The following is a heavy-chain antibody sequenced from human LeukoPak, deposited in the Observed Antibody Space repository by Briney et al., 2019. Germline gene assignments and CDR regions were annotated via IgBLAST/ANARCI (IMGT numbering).Heavy chain of an antibody. Sequence: ASVKVSCKASGYTLSGYYIHWVRQAPGQGLEWMGWINPNSGGTNYAQKFQGRVTMTRATSISTAYMELSRLRSDDTAVYYCATVGFRDNFGYWGQGTLVTVSS. CDR3: ATVGFRDNFGY. CDR1: GYTLSGYY. D-gene: IGHD3-10*01. V-gene: IGHV1-2*02. CDR2: INPNSGGT. J-gene: IGHJ4*02.